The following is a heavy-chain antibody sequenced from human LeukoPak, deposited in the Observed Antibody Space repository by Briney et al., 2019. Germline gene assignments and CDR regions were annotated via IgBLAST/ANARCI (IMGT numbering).Heavy chain of an antibody. CDR1: GYTFTGFY. CDR2: INPKSGGT. D-gene: IGHD3-16*01. Sequence: ASVKVSCKASGYTFTGFYMHWVRQAPGQGLEWMGWINPKSGGTNYEQKFQGRVTMTRHTSISTAYLELSRLRSDDTAVYYCARVSVGGYYMDVWGKGTTVTISS. CDR3: ARVSVGGYYMDV. J-gene: IGHJ6*03. V-gene: IGHV1-2*02.